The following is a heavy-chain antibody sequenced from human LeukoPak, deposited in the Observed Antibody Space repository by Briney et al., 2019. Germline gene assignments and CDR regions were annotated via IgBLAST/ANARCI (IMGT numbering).Heavy chain of an antibody. CDR2: ISVSSTDI. D-gene: IGHD3-3*01. Sequence: GGSLRLSCAASGFNFNRYSMNWVRQAPGKGLEWVSYISVSSTDIYYADSVRGRFTISRDNARNSLHLQMNSLRAEDTAIYYCVRDLNFRSGFPNFYFDSWGQGSLVTVSS. V-gene: IGHV3-48*01. CDR1: GFNFNRYS. J-gene: IGHJ4*02. CDR3: VRDLNFRSGFPNFYFDS.